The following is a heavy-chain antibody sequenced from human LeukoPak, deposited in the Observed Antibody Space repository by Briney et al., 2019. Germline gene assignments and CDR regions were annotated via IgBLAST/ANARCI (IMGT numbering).Heavy chain of an antibody. V-gene: IGHV3-30*04. J-gene: IGHJ4*02. D-gene: IGHD2-15*01. CDR2: ISYDGSNE. CDR1: GFTFSSYA. Sequence: GGSLRLSCAASGFTFSSYAMHWVRQAPGKGLEWVAVISYDGSNEYYADSVKGRFTISRDNSKNTLYLQMNSLRAEDTAVYYCAREFEGSGFDYWGQGTLVTVSS. CDR3: AREFEGSGFDY.